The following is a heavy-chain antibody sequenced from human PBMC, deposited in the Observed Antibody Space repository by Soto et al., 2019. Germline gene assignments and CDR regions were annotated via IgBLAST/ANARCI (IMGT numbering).Heavy chain of an antibody. J-gene: IGHJ4*02. V-gene: IGHV3-74*01. CDR3: ARDPGTGYYDSSGYYYD. CDR1: GFTLSSYW. CDR2: INSDGSST. D-gene: IGHD3-22*01. Sequence: GGSLRLSCAASGFTLSSYWMHWVRQAPGKGLVWVSRINSDGSSTSYADSVKGRFTITRDNAKNTLYLQMNSLRAEDTAVYYCARDPGTGYYDSSGYYYDWGQGTLVTVSS.